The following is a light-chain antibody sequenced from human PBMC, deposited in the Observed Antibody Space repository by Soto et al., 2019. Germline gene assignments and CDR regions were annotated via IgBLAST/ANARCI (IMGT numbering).Light chain of an antibody. CDR3: QPYYNPPLS. V-gene: IGKV4-1*01. J-gene: IGKJ4*01. CDR2: WGP. Sequence: DVVMTQSPASLAVSLGEGATIHCKSSPSVLYTNNKNYLAWYQQKPGQPPKLLIYWGPTRESGVSDRFSGRGCGTDFPLPIISRQTEDVADYYSQPYYNPPLSFGGGTKVELK. CDR1: PSVLYTNNKNY.